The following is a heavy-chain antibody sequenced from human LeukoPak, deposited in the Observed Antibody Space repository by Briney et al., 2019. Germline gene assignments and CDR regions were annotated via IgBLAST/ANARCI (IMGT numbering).Heavy chain of an antibody. CDR3: ASAGYCSSTSCYRGGY. D-gene: IGHD2-2*01. Sequence: GGSLRLSCAASGFTFSSYSMNWVRQAPGKGLEWVSYISSSSSTIYYADSVKGRFTISRDNAKNSLYLQMNSLRAEDTAVYYCASAGYCSSTSCYRGGYWGRGTLVTVSS. V-gene: IGHV3-48*01. CDR1: GFTFSSYS. CDR2: ISSSSSTI. J-gene: IGHJ4*02.